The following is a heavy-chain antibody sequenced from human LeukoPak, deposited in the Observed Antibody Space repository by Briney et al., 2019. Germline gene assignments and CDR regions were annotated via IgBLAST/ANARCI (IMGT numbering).Heavy chain of an antibody. V-gene: IGHV3-30*04. Sequence: GGSLRLSCAASGFTFSSYAMHWVRQAPGKGLEWVAVISYDGSNKYYAGSVKGRFTISRDNSKNTLCLQMNSLRAEDTAVYYCARVLSGYPRRDYYYGMDVWGKGTTVTVSS. CDR3: ARVLSGYPRRDYYYGMDV. J-gene: IGHJ6*04. D-gene: IGHD3-9*01. CDR1: GFTFSSYA. CDR2: ISYDGSNK.